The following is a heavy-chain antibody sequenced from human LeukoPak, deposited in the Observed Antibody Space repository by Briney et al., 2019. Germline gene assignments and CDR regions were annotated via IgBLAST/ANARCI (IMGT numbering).Heavy chain of an antibody. CDR2: IRYDGSNK. J-gene: IGHJ4*02. D-gene: IGHD5-12*01. V-gene: IGHV3-30*02. Sequence: PGGSLRLSCAASGFTFSSYGMHWVRQAPGKGLEWVAFIRYDGSNKYYADSVKGRFTISRDNSKNTLYLQMNSLRSDDTAVYYCARDGWFDARKDSGYDSGYFDYWGQGTLVTVSS. CDR1: GFTFSSYG. CDR3: ARDGWFDARKDSGYDSGYFDY.